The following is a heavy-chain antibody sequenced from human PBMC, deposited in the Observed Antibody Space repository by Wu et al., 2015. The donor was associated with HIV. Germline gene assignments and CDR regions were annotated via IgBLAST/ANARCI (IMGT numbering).Heavy chain of an antibody. D-gene: IGHD6-19*01. CDR2: ISAYNGNT. CDR3: ARDQQWPTEYYYYYGMDV. V-gene: IGHV1-18*01. CDR1: GGSFRDYC. J-gene: IGHJ6*02. Sequence: QVQLVQSGAEVKNPGSSVKVSCKASGGSFRDYCITWVRQAPGQGLEWMGWISAYNGNTNYAQKLQGRVTMTTDTSTSTAYMELRSLRSDDTAVYYCARDQQWPTEYYYYYGMDVWGQGTTVTVSS.